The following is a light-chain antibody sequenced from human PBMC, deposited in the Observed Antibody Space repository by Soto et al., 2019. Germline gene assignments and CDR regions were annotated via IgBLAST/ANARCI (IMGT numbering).Light chain of an antibody. CDR1: SSDVGSYKY. CDR2: EVS. V-gene: IGLV2-14*01. CDR3: CSYTSSTTPL. Sequence: QSALTQPRSVSGSPGQSVSISCTGTSSDVGSYKYVSWYQQYPGEAPKLVISEVSNRPSGVSNRFSGSKSGNTASLTISGLQAEDEADYYCCSYTSSTTPLFGGGTKLTVL. J-gene: IGLJ2*01.